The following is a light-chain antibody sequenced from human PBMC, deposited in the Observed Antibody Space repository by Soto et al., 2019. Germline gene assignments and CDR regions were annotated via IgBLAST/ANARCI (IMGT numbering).Light chain of an antibody. CDR1: QNVGNS. V-gene: IGKV3-15*01. CDR3: QHYNNWPPYN. CDR2: GAT. J-gene: IGKJ2*01. Sequence: EIVMTQSPTTLSVSPGERATLSFRASQNVGNSLAWYQQKPGQAPRLLSYGATTRATGIPARFSGSGSGTDFTLTISSLQSEDFAVYSCQHYNNWPPYNFGQGTKVEIK.